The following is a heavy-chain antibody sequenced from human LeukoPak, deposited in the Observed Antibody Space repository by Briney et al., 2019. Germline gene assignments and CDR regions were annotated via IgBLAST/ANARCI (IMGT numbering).Heavy chain of an antibody. CDR1: GYTFTSYG. J-gene: IGHJ4*02. D-gene: IGHD3-3*01. CDR2: ISAYNGNT. CDR3: TRLNYITIFGVVIILFDY. Sequence: ASVKVSCKASGYTFTSYGISWVRQAPGQGLEWTGWISAYNGNTNYAQKLQGRVTMTTDTSTSTAYMELRSLRSDDTAVYYCTRLNYITIFGVVIILFDYWGQGTLVTVSS. V-gene: IGHV1-18*01.